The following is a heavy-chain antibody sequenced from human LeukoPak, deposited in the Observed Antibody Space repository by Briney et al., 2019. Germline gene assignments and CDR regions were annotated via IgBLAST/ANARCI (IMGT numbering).Heavy chain of an antibody. CDR2: IYYSGST. CDR3: ARKQTGTMYDV. CDR1: GGSISSSSYY. Sequence: NPSETLSLTCTVSGGSISSSSYYWGWIRQPPGKGLEWIGSIYYSGSTYYNPSLKSRVSISKDTSDNQFSLRLYSVTAADTAVYYCARKQTGTMYDVWGQGTQVTVSS. V-gene: IGHV4-39*07. D-gene: IGHD1-7*01. J-gene: IGHJ4*02.